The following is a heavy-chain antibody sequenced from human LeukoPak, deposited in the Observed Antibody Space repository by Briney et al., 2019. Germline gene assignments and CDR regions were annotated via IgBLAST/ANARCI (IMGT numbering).Heavy chain of an antibody. D-gene: IGHD4-11*01. CDR2: INPNSGGT. CDR3: ARARTDYTFDY. V-gene: IGHV1-2*04. CDR1: GYTFTDYY. Sequence: ASVTVSCTASGYTFTDYYMHWVRQAPGRGLGWMGWINPNSGGTNYAQKFQGWVTMTRDTSISTAYMELSRLRSDDTAVYYCARARTDYTFDYWGQGTLVTVSS. J-gene: IGHJ4*02.